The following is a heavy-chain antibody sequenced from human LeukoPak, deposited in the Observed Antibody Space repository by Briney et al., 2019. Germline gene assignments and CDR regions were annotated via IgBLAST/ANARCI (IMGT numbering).Heavy chain of an antibody. D-gene: IGHD3-22*01. CDR2: IYYSGST. V-gene: IGHV4-31*03. CDR1: GGSISSGGYY. CDR3: ARVWYYYDSSGLNWFDP. Sequence: SETLSLTCTVSGGSISSGGYYWSWIRQHPGKGLEWIGYIYYSGSTYYNPSLKSRVTISVDTSKNQFSLKLSSVTAADTAVYYCARVWYYYDSSGLNWFDPWGQGTLVTVSS. J-gene: IGHJ5*02.